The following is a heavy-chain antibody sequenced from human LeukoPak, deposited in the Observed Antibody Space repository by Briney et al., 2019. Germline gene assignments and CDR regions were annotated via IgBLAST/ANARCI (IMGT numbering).Heavy chain of an antibody. CDR3: ARAHCGGDCYTYYFDY. CDR2: IWYDGSNK. J-gene: IGHJ4*02. D-gene: IGHD2-21*02. Sequence: GGSLRLSCAASGFTFSSYGMHWVRQAPGKGLEWVAVIWYDGSNKYYADSVKGRFTISRDNSKNTLYLQMNSLRAEDTAVYYCARAHCGGDCYTYYFDYWGQGTLVTVSS. CDR1: GFTFSSYG. V-gene: IGHV3-33*01.